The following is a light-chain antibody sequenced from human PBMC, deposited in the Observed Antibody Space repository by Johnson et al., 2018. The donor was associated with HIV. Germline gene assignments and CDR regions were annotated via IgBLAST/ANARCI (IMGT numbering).Light chain of an antibody. CDR2: DNY. J-gene: IGLJ1*01. V-gene: IGLV1-51*01. Sequence: QSFLTQPPSVSAAPGQLVTISCSGSTSNIGKNDVSWYQQFPGTAPKVLIYDNYKRPSGIPDRFSGSKSGTSATLGITGLQTGDEADYYCGTWDSSLSAGVFGTGTKVTVL. CDR1: TSNIGKND. CDR3: GTWDSSLSAGV.